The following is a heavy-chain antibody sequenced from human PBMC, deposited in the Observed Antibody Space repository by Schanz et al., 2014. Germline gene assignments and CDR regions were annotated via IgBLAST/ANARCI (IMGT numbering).Heavy chain of an antibody. CDR3: ARDGDRFYHNCYMDV. D-gene: IGHD4-17*01. Sequence: QVQLVESGGGVVQPGRSLRLSCAASGFTFSSYGMHWVRQAPGKGLEWVAAMSYDGSIKYYGDSVKGRFTVSRDNARNSLYLHMNTRGAEDAAVYYCARDGDRFYHNCYMDVWGKGTTVTVSS. J-gene: IGHJ6*03. V-gene: IGHV3-33*01. CDR2: MSYDGSIK. CDR1: GFTFSSYG.